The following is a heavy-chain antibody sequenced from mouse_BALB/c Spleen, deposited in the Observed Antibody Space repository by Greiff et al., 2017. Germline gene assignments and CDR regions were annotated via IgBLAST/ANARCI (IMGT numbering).Heavy chain of an antibody. CDR1: GYTFTSYW. V-gene: IGHV1-7*01. J-gene: IGHJ2*01. CDR3: ALYDYDY. Sequence: QVQLQQSGAELAKPGASVKMSCKASGYTFTSYWMHWVKQRPGQGLEWIGYINPSTGYTEYNQKFKDKATLTADKSSSTAYMQLSSLTSEDSAVYYCALYDYDYRGQGTTLTVSS. D-gene: IGHD2-4*01. CDR2: INPSTGYT.